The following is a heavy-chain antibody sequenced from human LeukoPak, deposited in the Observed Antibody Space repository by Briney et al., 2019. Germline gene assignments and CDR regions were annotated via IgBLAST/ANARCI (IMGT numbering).Heavy chain of an antibody. J-gene: IGHJ5*02. V-gene: IGHV5-51*01. D-gene: IGHD3-3*01. Sequence: GESLKISCKGSGSRFTSYWIGWVRQMPGKGLEWMGIIYPGDSDTRYSPSFQGQVTISADKSISTAYLQWSSLKASDTAMYYCARLGGYDFWSGYPNNWFDPWGQGTLVTVSS. CDR3: ARLGGYDFWSGYPNNWFDP. CDR1: GSRFTSYW. CDR2: IYPGDSDT.